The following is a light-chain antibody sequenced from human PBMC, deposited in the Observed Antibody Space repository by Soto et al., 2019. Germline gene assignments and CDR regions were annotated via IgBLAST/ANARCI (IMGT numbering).Light chain of an antibody. CDR1: QSISAI. J-gene: IGKJ5*01. CDR2: SAS. Sequence: EIVMTQSPATLSVSPGGRAILSRRASQSISAILAWFQQKPGQPPRLLIYSASTRATSFPARFSGSVSGTDFTLTISSLETEDFAVYYCQQYGDWPPITFGQGTRLEIK. CDR3: QQYGDWPPIT. V-gene: IGKV3-15*01.